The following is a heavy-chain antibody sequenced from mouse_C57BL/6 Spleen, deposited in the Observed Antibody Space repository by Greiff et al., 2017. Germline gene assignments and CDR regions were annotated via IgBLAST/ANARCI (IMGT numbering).Heavy chain of an antibody. D-gene: IGHD3-2*02. CDR3: GPAQAGGYFDY. J-gene: IGHJ2*01. CDR2: INPNNGGT. CDR1: GYTFTDYY. Sequence: EVQLQQSGPELVKPGASVKISCKASGYTFTDYYMNWVKQSHGKSLEWIGDINPNNGGTSYNQKFKGKATLTVDKSSSTAYMERRSLTSEDSAVYYCGPAQAGGYFDYWRQGTTLTVSS. V-gene: IGHV1-26*01.